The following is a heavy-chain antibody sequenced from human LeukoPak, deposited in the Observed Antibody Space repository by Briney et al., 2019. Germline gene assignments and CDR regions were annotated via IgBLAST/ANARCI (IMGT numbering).Heavy chain of an antibody. D-gene: IGHD2-2*01. CDR3: ARPRYCSISSCYYMDV. J-gene: IGHJ6*03. Sequence: SETLSLTCAVSGHFISSGYYWGWIWQPPGKGLEWIGSINHSGSTYYNPSLKSRVTISVNTSKNQFSLKLRSVTAADTAMYYCARPRYCSISSCYYMDVWGNGTTVTVSS. V-gene: IGHV4-38-2*01. CDR1: GHFISSGYY. CDR2: INHSGST.